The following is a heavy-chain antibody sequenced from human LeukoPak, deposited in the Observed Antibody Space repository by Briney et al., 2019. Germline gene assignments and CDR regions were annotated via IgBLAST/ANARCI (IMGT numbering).Heavy chain of an antibody. Sequence: ASVKVSCKASGYTFTSYDISWVRQAPGQGLEWMGWISAYNGNTNYAQKLQGRVTMTTDTSTSTAYMELRSLRSDDTAVYYCARAQYYYGSGSYYTFDYWGQGTLVTVSS. CDR3: ARAQYYYGSGSYYTFDY. D-gene: IGHD3-10*01. V-gene: IGHV1-18*01. CDR1: GYTFTSYD. CDR2: ISAYNGNT. J-gene: IGHJ4*02.